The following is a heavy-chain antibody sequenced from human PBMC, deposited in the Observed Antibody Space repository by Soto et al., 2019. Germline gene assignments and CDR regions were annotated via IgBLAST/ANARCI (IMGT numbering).Heavy chain of an antibody. V-gene: IGHV4-59*01. CDR1: GASIRDYY. Sequence: QVQLLESGPGLVKPSEILSLICSVSGASIRDYYWTWIRQPPGKGLEWIGYIYYSGITNYNPSLEIRVTLLLDTSENHFSLRPTSVTAADPAMYYCARGIPSSSRTSLVYWGQGALVTVSS. CDR3: ARGIPSSSRTSLVY. CDR2: IYYSGIT. D-gene: IGHD2-2*01. J-gene: IGHJ4*02.